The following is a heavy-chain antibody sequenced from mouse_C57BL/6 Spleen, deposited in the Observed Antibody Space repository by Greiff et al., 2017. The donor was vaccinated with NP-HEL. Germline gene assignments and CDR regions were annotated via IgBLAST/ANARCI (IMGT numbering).Heavy chain of an antibody. V-gene: IGHV1-15*01. CDR2: IDPETGGT. J-gene: IGHJ1*03. Sequence: VKLQESGAELVRPGASVTLSCKASGYTFTDYEMHWVKQTPVHGLEWIGAIDPETGGTAYNQKFKGKAILTADKSSSTAYMELRSLTSEDSAVYYCTREDWNWYFDVWGTGTTVTVSS. CDR3: TREDWNWYFDV. D-gene: IGHD4-1*01. CDR1: GYTFTDYE.